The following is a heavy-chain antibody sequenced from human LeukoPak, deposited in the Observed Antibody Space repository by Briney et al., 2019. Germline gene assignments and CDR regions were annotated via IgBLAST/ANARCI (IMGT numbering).Heavy chain of an antibody. CDR1: GYTFTSYG. CDR2: ISAYNGNT. CDR3: ARDPLGSSDIVVVVAATPIAFDI. Sequence: ASAKVSCKASGYTFTSYGISWVRQAPGQGLEWMGWISAYNGNTNYAQKLQGRVTMTTDTSTSTAYMELRSLRSDDTAVYYCARDPLGSSDIVVVVAATPIAFDIWGQGTMVTVSS. V-gene: IGHV1-18*01. J-gene: IGHJ3*02. D-gene: IGHD2-15*01.